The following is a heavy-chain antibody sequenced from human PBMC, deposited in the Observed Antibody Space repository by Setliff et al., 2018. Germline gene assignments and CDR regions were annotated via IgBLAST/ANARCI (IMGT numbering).Heavy chain of an antibody. CDR1: GGTFSSYG. Sequence: GASVKVSCKASGGTFSSYGISWVRQAPGQGLEWMGGTIPMFGTTNYARKFQGRVTIITDESTSTAYTQLSSLGSEDTAVYYCVREGVHSRSSTDYRYYMDVWGKGTTVTVSS. V-gene: IGHV1-69*05. D-gene: IGHD6-6*01. J-gene: IGHJ6*03. CDR2: TIPMFGTT. CDR3: VREGVHSRSSTDYRYYMDV.